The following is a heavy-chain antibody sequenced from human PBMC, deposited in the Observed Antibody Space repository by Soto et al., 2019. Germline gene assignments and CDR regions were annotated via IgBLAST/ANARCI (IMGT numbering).Heavy chain of an antibody. CDR2: IKQDGSEK. V-gene: IGHV3-7*01. CDR1: GFIFSIYW. D-gene: IGHD3-10*01. J-gene: IGHJ6*03. Sequence: EVQLVESGGGLVQPGGSLRLSCAASGFIFSIYWMSWVRQAPGKGLEWVANIKQDGSEKYYVDSVKGRFTISRDNAKNSLYLQMNSLRAEDTAVYYCARESGGHGAERRYFYYYMDVWGKGTTVTVSS. CDR3: ARESGGHGAERRYFYYYMDV.